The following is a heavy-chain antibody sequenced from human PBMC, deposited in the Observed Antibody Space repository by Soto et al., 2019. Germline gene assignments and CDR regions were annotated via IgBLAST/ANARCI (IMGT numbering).Heavy chain of an antibody. CDR1: GGTFSNHA. J-gene: IGHJ3*02. CDR3: AREVAADGTFREDVFDI. D-gene: IGHD6-13*01. Sequence: QVHLVQSGAEVKKPGSSVKVSCKAPGGTFSNHAINWVRQAPGQGLAWMGRIIPIFTTTNYAQKFQGRVTMTADESTITAYLELSSLRHDDTAVYYCAREVAADGTFREDVFDIWGQGTLVTVSS. CDR2: IIPIFTTT. V-gene: IGHV1-69*12.